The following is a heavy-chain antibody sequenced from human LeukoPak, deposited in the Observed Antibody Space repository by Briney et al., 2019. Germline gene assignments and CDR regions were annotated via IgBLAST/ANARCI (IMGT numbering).Heavy chain of an antibody. Sequence: ASVKVSCKASGYTFTAYYMHWVRQAPGQGLEWMGWINPNSGGTNYAQKFQGRVTMTRDTSISTAYMELSRLRSDDTAVYYCAKIAAVQNWFDPWGQGTLVTVSS. J-gene: IGHJ5*02. CDR1: GYTFTAYY. V-gene: IGHV1-2*02. CDR2: INPNSGGT. D-gene: IGHD1-1*01. CDR3: AKIAAVQNWFDP.